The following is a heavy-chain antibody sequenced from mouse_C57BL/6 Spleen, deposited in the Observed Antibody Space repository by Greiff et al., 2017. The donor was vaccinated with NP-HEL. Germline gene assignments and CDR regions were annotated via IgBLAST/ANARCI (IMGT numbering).Heavy chain of an antibody. CDR2: IDPEDGET. V-gene: IGHV14-2*01. J-gene: IGHJ4*01. Sequence: EVQLQQSGAELVKPGASVKLSCTASGFNIKDYYMHWVKQRTEQGLEWIGRIDPEDGETKYAPQFQGKATITADTSSNTAYLQRSSLTSEDTAVYYCARRGLNYAMDYWGQGTSVTVSS. CDR3: ARRGLNYAMDY. D-gene: IGHD1-3*01. CDR1: GFNIKDYY.